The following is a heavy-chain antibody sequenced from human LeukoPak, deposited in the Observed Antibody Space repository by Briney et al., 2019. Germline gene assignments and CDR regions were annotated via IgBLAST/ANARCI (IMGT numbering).Heavy chain of an antibody. Sequence: PGGSPRLSCAASGFTFSSYAMHWVRQAPGKGLEWVAVISYDGSNKYYADSVKGRFTISRDNSKNTLYLQMNSLRAEDTAVYYCAREGGSGWFFDYWGQGTLVTVSS. CDR1: GFTFSSYA. D-gene: IGHD6-19*01. J-gene: IGHJ4*02. V-gene: IGHV3-30-3*01. CDR3: AREGGSGWFFDY. CDR2: ISYDGSNK.